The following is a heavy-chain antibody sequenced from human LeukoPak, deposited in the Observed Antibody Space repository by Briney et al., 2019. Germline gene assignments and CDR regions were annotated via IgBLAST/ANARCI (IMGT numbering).Heavy chain of an antibody. CDR3: ARDWITTSEIDY. Sequence: PGRSLRLSCAASGFTFSNYAMTWVRQAPGKGLEWVSTISGSAGSTYYADSVKGRFTISRDNSKNTLYLQMNSLRAEDTAVYYCARDWITTSEIDYWGQGTLVTVSS. J-gene: IGHJ4*02. CDR1: GFTFSNYA. CDR2: ISGSAGST. D-gene: IGHD4-11*01. V-gene: IGHV3-23*01.